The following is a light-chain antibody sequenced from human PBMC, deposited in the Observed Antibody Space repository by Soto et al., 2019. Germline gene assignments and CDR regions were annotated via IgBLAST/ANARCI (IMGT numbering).Light chain of an antibody. CDR2: EGS. Sequence: ALTQPASVSGSPGQAITISCTGSSSDFGNYQFVSWYQQHPGKVPKLILFEGSQRPSGVSGRFSGSKSGNTGSLTISGLQAEDEADYYCCSFTSSNTHVFGTGTKVTVL. CDR3: CSFTSSNTHV. J-gene: IGLJ1*01. V-gene: IGLV2-14*02. CDR1: SSDFGNYQF.